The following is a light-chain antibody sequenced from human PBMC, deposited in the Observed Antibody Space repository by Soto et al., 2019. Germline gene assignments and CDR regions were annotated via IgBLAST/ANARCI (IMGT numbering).Light chain of an antibody. Sequence: SYERTQDPVVSVALGQTVRITGQGASLRSSDASWYPQKSGQAPVLVIYGKNDRPSGIPDRFSGSSLGDTASLTITGAQAEDEAHSHCSSRDASHNVVLFGGVTKVTVL. J-gene: IGLJ2*01. CDR1: SLRSSD. V-gene: IGLV3-19*01. CDR2: GKN. CDR3: SSRDASHNVVL.